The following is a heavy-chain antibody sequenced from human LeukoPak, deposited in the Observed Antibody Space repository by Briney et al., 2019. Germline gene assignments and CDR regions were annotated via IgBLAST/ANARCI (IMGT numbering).Heavy chain of an antibody. V-gene: IGHV3-48*03. J-gene: IGHJ3*02. D-gene: IGHD6-19*01. CDR1: GFTFSSYE. CDR2: ISSSGSTI. CDR3: EREGHIAVDAFDI. Sequence: GGSLRLSCVASGFTFSSYEMNWVRQAPGKGLECVSYISSSGSTIYYADSVKGRFTISRDNAKNSLYLQMNGLRAEDTAVYYCEREGHIAVDAFDIWGQGTMVTVSS.